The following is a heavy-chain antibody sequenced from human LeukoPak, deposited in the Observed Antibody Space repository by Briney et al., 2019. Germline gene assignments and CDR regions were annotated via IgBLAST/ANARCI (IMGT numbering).Heavy chain of an antibody. V-gene: IGHV3-74*01. CDR3: ARGGSGCFDL. J-gene: IGHJ2*01. D-gene: IGHD3-10*01. CDR2: IHSDGTSR. CDR1: GFTFSYYW. Sequence: GGSLRLSCAASGFTFSYYWMHWVRQAPGKGLVRVARIHSDGTSRTYADSVKGRFSISRDNAKNTVDLQMNSLRVEDTAVYYCARGGSGCFDLWGRGTLVTVSS.